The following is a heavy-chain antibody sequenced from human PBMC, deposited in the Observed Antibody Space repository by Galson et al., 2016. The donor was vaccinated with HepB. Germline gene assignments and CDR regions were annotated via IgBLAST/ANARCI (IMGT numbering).Heavy chain of an antibody. D-gene: IGHD3-22*01. J-gene: IGHJ4*02. V-gene: IGHV1-18*01. Sequence: SVKVSCKASGYSLTRTGISWVRQAPGQGLEWMGWINAADGHTKYKKKFQDRVTMTTDTSTNTAYMELRGLRSEDTALYYCARRAGGTDGYYQMYFDYWGQGTLVTVSS. CDR1: GYSLTRTG. CDR2: INAADGHT. CDR3: ARRAGGTDGYYQMYFDY.